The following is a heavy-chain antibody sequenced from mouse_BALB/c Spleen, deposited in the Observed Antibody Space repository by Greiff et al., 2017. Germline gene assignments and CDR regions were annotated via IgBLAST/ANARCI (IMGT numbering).Heavy chain of an antibody. D-gene: IGHD2-3*01. V-gene: IGHV2-9*02. CDR2: IWAGGST. CDR3: ARAFIYDGYYYFDY. Sequence: VQLVESGPGLVAPSQSLSITCTVSGFSLTSYGVHWVRQPPGKGLEWLGVIWAGGSTNYNSALMSRLSISKDNSKSQVFLKMNSLQTDDTAMYYCARAFIYDGYYYFDYWGQGTTLTVSS. J-gene: IGHJ2*01. CDR1: GFSLTSYG.